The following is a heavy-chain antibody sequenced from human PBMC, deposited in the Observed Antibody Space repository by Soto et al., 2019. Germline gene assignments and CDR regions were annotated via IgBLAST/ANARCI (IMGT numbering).Heavy chain of an antibody. CDR1: GGSISSYY. CDR3: ASGVGYCSGGSCYSWFDP. CDR2: IYYSGST. V-gene: IGHV4-59*01. J-gene: IGHJ5*02. Sequence: SETLCLTCTVSGGSISSYYWSWIRQPPGKGLEWIGYIYYSGSTNYNPSLKSRVTISVDTSKNQFSLKLSSVTAADTAVYYCASGVGYCSGGSCYSWFDPWGQGTLVTVSS. D-gene: IGHD2-15*01.